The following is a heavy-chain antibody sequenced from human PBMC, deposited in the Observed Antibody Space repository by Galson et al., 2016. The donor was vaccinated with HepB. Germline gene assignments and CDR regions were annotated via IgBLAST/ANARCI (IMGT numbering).Heavy chain of an antibody. CDR2: ISSNGGRT. Sequence: SLRLSCAASGFTFSSYAMHWVCQAPGKGLEYVSAISSNGGRTSYADSVEGRFTISRDKYRTTPYLQMSSLRAEDTAVDYCVKASSGDSYGHFDSWGQGTLVTVAS. CDR3: VKASSGDSYGHFDS. V-gene: IGHV3-64D*06. J-gene: IGHJ4*02. CDR1: GFTFSSYA. D-gene: IGHD5-18*01.